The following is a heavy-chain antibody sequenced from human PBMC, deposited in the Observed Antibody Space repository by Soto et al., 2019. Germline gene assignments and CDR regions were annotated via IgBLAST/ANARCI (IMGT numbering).Heavy chain of an antibody. V-gene: IGHV1-2*02. CDR3: ARNMDYYYGRGSGNGHGV. D-gene: IGHD3-10*02. J-gene: IGHJ6*02. Sequence: QVRLVQSGAEVKEPGDSVRVSCEASGYTFTAYHIHWVRQAPGQGLEWMGWINPKFGDTGYAQELQGRVSMTSDMSISTVYMELSRLTSDDTAIYYCARNMDYYYGRGSGNGHGVWGQGTTVTVFS. CDR2: INPKFGDT. CDR1: GYTFTAYH.